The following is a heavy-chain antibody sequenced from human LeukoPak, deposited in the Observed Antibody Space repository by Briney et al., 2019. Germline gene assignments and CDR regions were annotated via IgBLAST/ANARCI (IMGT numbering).Heavy chain of an antibody. CDR1: GGSFSGYY. CDR2: INHSGST. V-gene: IGHV4-34*01. D-gene: IGHD2-2*02. J-gene: IGHJ4*02. Sequence: SETLSLTCAVYGGSFSGYYWSWIRQPPGKGLEWIGEINHSGSTNYNPSLKSRVTISVDTSKNQFSLKLSSVTAADTAMYYCARDIVVVPAAIQWGFFDYWGQGTLVTVSS. CDR3: ARDIVVVPAAIQWGFFDY.